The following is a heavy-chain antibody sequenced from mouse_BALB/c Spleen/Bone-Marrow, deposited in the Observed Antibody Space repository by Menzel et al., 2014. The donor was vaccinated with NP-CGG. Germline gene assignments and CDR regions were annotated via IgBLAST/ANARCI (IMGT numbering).Heavy chain of an antibody. V-gene: IGHV1S33*01. D-gene: IGHD2-1*01. Sequence: SGPELVKPGALVKISCKASGYTFTSYDINWVKQRPGQGLEWIGWIYPGDGSTKYNEKFKGKATLTADKSSSTAYRQLSSLTSENSAVYFCTRGGYGNYVGYGMDYWGQGTPVTVSS. CDR1: GYTFTSYD. J-gene: IGHJ4*01. CDR2: IYPGDGST. CDR3: TRGGYGNYVGYGMDY.